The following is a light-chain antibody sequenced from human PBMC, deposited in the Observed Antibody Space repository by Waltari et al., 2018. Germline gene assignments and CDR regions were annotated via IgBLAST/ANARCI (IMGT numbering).Light chain of an antibody. CDR2: DVS. V-gene: IGLV2-11*02. J-gene: IGLJ2*01. Sequence: QSALTQPRSVSGSPGQSVTISCTGTSSDVGGYNYVPWYQQHPGKAPKLMIYDVSKRPSGVPDRFSGSKSGNTASLTISGLQAENEADYYCCSYAGNYSVIFGGGTKLTVL. CDR3: CSYAGNYSVI. CDR1: SSDVGGYNY.